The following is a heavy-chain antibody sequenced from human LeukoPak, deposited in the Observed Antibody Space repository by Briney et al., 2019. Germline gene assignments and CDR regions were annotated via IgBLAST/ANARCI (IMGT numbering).Heavy chain of an antibody. Sequence: GASVKVSCKVSGYTLTELSMHWVRQAPGKGLEWMGGFDPEDGETIYAQKFQGRVTMTEDTSTDTAYMELSSLRSEDTAVYHCATDLGYDSSCYYGEAWGQGTLVTVYS. CDR2: FDPEDGET. V-gene: IGHV1-24*01. J-gene: IGHJ4*02. D-gene: IGHD3-22*01. CDR1: GYTLTELS. CDR3: ATDLGYDSSCYYGEA.